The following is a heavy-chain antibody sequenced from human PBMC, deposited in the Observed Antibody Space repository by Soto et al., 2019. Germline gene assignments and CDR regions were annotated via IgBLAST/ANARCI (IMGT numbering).Heavy chain of an antibody. CDR3: AKGRSSGRTRDGMDV. D-gene: IGHD3-22*01. CDR1: GFTFRSYA. V-gene: IGHV3-23*01. CDR2: ISGSGGGL. J-gene: IGHJ6*02. Sequence: EVQLLESGGGMAQPGGSLRLSCVASGFTFRSYAINWVRQAPGKGLEWVSSISGSGGGLNYADSVKGRFTISRDNSNNTVFLQMNSLRGGDTAVYYCAKGRSSGRTRDGMDVWGQGTTVFVPS.